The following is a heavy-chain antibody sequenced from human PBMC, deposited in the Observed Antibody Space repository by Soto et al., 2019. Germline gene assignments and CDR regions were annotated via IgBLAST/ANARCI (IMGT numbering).Heavy chain of an antibody. J-gene: IGHJ6*02. CDR2: NYYSGIT. D-gene: IGHD6-6*01. CDR1: GGSISSGGYY. Sequence: QVQLQESGPGLVKPSQTLSLTCTVSGGSISSGGYYWTWIRQHPGKGLEWIGYNYYSGITYYNPSLKSRVTLSLDTSKNQFSLKLSSGTAADTAVYYCARGSSIAGLYYGMDVWGQGTTVTVSS. V-gene: IGHV4-31*03. CDR3: ARGSSIAGLYYGMDV.